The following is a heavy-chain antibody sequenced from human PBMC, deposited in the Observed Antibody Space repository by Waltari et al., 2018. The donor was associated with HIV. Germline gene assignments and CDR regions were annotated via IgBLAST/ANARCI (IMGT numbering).Heavy chain of an antibody. CDR2: ISSSGSTI. CDR1: GVTFSSYE. V-gene: IGHV3-48*03. D-gene: IGHD3-10*01. CDR3: ARDWGSGSYR. Sequence: EVQLVESGGGLVQPGGSLRLPCAASGVTFSSYEMNWVRQAPGKGLEWVSYISSSGSTIYYADSVKGRFTISRDNAKNSLYLQMNSLRAEDTAVYYCARDWGSGSYRWGQGTLVTVSS. J-gene: IGHJ4*02.